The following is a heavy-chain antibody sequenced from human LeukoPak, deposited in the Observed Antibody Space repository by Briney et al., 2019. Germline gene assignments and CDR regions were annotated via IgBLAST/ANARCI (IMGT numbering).Heavy chain of an antibody. J-gene: IGHJ5*02. Sequence: ASVKVSCKASGYTFGAYYMHGVRQAPGQGLEWMGWINPNNGGTNYAQKFQGRVTMTRDTSISTAYMDLSRLTSDDTAVYYCARGCGGDCYSGTQNWFGPWGQGTLVTVSS. CDR2: INPNNGGT. CDR1: GYTFGAYY. D-gene: IGHD2-21*02. CDR3: ARGCGGDCYSGTQNWFGP. V-gene: IGHV1-2*02.